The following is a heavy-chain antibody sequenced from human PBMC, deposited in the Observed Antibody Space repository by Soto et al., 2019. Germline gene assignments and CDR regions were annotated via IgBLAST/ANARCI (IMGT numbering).Heavy chain of an antibody. Sequence: GAATTISGQRPGDRFRSYRMSWDRPTPAKGLEWMGRIDPSDSYTNYSPSFQGHVTISADKSISTAYLQGSSLKASDTAMYYCARHNDSGGYYYYGMDGWRQGSADTVTS. CDR1: GDRFRSYR. CDR3: ARHNDSGGYYYYGMDG. D-gene: IGHD6-19*01. CDR2: IDPSDSYT. J-gene: IGHJ6*02. V-gene: IGHV5-10-1*01.